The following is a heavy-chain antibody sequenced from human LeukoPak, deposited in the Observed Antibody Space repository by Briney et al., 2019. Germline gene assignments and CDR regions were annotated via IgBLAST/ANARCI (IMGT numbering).Heavy chain of an antibody. CDR2: ISAYNGNT. CDR3: ARGPEYCGGDCYLDY. CDR1: GYTFTSYG. Sequence: ASVKVSCKASGYTFTSYGISWVRQAPGQGLEWMGWISAYNGNTNYAQKLQGRVTMTTDTSTSTAYMELRSLRSDDTAVYYRARGPEYCGGDCYLDYWGQGTLVTVSS. D-gene: IGHD2-21*02. V-gene: IGHV1-18*01. J-gene: IGHJ4*02.